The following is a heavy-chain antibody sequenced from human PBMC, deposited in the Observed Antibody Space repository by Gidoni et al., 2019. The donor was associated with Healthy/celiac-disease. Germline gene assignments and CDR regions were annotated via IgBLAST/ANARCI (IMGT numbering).Heavy chain of an antibody. CDR2: IYSGGRT. CDR1: GFTVSSNY. J-gene: IGHJ6*02. CDR3: ARAVSSSSWRYYYYGMDV. D-gene: IGHD6-13*01. V-gene: IGHV3-66*01. Sequence: EVQLVESGGGLVQPGGSLRLSCAASGFTVSSNYMSWVRQAPGKGLEWVSVIYSGGRTYYADSVKGRFTISRDNSKNTLYLQMNSLRAEDTAVYYCARAVSSSSWRYYYYGMDVWGQGTTVTVSS.